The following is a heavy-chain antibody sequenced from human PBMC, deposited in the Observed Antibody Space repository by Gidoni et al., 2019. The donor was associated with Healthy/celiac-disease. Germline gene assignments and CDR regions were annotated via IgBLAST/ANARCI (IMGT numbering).Heavy chain of an antibody. J-gene: IGHJ4*02. Sequence: EVQLVESGGGLVQPGGSLRLSCAASGFTFSSYSMNWVRQAPGKGLEWFSYISSSSSTIYYADSVKGRFTISRDNAKNSLYLQMNSLRAEDTAVYYCARGGLVAWVGPFDYWGQGTLVTVSS. D-gene: IGHD1-26*01. CDR1: GFTFSSYS. CDR3: ARGGLVAWVGPFDY. V-gene: IGHV3-48*01. CDR2: ISSSSSTI.